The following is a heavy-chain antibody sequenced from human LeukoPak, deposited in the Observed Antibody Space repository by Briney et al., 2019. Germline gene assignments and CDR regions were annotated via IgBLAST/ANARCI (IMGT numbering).Heavy chain of an antibody. J-gene: IGHJ4*02. Sequence: GGSLRLSCAASGFTFSSYGMHWVRQAPGKGLKWVAFIRYDGSDKYYGDSVKGRFTISRDNSMNTLYLQMNSLRAEDTAVYYCAKADSGTYYGLGDYFDYWGQGTLVTVSS. CDR2: IRYDGSDK. CDR3: AKADSGTYYGLGDYFDY. D-gene: IGHD1-26*01. V-gene: IGHV3-30*02. CDR1: GFTFSSYG.